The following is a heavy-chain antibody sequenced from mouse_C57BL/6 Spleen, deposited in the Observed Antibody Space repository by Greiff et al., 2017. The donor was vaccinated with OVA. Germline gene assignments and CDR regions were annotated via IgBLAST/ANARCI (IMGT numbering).Heavy chain of an antibody. CDR3: ARSPYDYDPYYYAMDY. J-gene: IGHJ4*01. CDR2: INPSTGGT. CDR1: GYSFTGYY. V-gene: IGHV1-42*01. Sequence: EVQGVESGPELVKPGASVKISCKASGYSFTGYYMNWVKQSPEKSLEWIGEINPSTGGTTYNQKFKAKATLTVDKSSSTAYMQLKSLTSEDSAVYYCARSPYDYDPYYYAMDYWGQGTSVTVSS. D-gene: IGHD2-4*01.